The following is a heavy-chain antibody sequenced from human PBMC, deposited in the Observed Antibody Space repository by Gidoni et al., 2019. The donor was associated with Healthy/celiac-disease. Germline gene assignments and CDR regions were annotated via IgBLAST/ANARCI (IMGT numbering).Heavy chain of an antibody. D-gene: IGHD3-3*01. Sequence: QVQLQESGPGLVKPSETLSLTCPVSAGSLSRYLWSWIRQPPGKGLEWIGYIYYSGSTNYNPSLKSRVTISVDTSKNQFSLKLSSVTAADTAVYYCAARGWGYDFWSGYSAYLDYWGQGTLVTVSS. CDR3: AARGWGYDFWSGYSAYLDY. CDR1: AGSLSRYL. CDR2: IYYSGST. J-gene: IGHJ4*02. V-gene: IGHV4-59*01.